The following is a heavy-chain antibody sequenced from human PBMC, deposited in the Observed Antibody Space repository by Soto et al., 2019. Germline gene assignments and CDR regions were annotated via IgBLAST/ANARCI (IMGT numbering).Heavy chain of an antibody. V-gene: IGHV4-31*03. J-gene: IGHJ4*02. CDR1: GGSINNGGYY. CDR3: ARAWYGGDYSLDF. D-gene: IGHD4-4*01. Sequence: QVQLQESGPGLVKPSQSLSLTCTVSGGSINNGGYYWSWIRQLSGKCLEWIGYISYNGITNYNPSLRSRLTRSVDTSKSHFSLSLTSVTAADTAVYYCARAWYGGDYSLDFWGQGTLVTVSS. CDR2: ISYNGIT.